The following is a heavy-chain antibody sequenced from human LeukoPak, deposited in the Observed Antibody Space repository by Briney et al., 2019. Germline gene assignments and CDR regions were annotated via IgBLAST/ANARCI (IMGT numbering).Heavy chain of an antibody. Sequence: GGSLRLSCAASGFTVSSNYMSWVRQAPGKGLEWVSSISSSSSYIYYADSVKGRFTISRDNAKNSLYLQMNSLRAEDTAVYYCARDGYYYDSSGYYRLAFDIWGQGTMVTVSS. J-gene: IGHJ3*02. CDR2: ISSSSSYI. CDR3: ARDGYYYDSSGYYRLAFDI. D-gene: IGHD3-22*01. V-gene: IGHV3-21*01. CDR1: GFTVSSNY.